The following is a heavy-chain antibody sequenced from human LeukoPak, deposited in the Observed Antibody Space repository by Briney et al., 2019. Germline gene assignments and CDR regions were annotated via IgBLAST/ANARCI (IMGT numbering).Heavy chain of an antibody. CDR3: ARDLGGATGYYYYYYMDV. CDR1: GYTFTSYG. Sequence: ASVKVSCKASGYTFTSYGISWVRQAPGQGLEWMGWISAYNGNTNYAQKLQGRVTMTTDTSTSTAYMELRSLRSDDTAVYYCARDLGGATGYYYYYYMDVWGKGTTVTVSS. D-gene: IGHD1-26*01. J-gene: IGHJ6*03. CDR2: ISAYNGNT. V-gene: IGHV1-18*01.